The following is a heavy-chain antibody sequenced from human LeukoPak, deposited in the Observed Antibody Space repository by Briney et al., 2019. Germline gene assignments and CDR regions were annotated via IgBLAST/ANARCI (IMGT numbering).Heavy chain of an antibody. D-gene: IGHD3-22*01. CDR2: INTGSSTI. Sequence: GGSLRLSCAASGFTFSSYSMSWVRQAPGKGVEGGSYINTGSSTIYYADSVKGRFTISRDNAKNSLYLQMSSLRAEDTAVYYCARDLWYYDSSGYAIGVYFDSWGQGTLVTVSS. CDR3: ARDLWYYDSSGYAIGVYFDS. J-gene: IGHJ4*02. CDR1: GFTFSSYS. V-gene: IGHV3-48*01.